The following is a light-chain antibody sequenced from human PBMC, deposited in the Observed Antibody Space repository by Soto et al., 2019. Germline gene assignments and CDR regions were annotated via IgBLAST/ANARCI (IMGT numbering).Light chain of an antibody. Sequence: DIQMTQSPSTLSASVGDRVTITCPASQSISSWLAWYQQKPGKATKLLIYDASSLESGVPSRFSGSGSGTEVTLTISSLQPDDFATYYCQQYNSYWTFGQGTKVEIK. CDR2: DAS. CDR1: QSISSW. J-gene: IGKJ1*01. CDR3: QQYNSYWT. V-gene: IGKV1-5*01.